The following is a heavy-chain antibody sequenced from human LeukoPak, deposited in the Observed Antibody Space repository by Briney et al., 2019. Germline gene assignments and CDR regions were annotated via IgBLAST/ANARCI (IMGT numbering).Heavy chain of an antibody. Sequence: PGGSLRLSCAASGFTFSNAWMSWVRQAPGKGLEWVGRIKSKTDGGTTDYAAPVKGRFTISRDDSKNTLYLQMNSLKTEDTAVYYCTTDGGYNNYEDYMDVWGKGTTVTVSS. D-gene: IGHD4-11*01. CDR1: GFTFSNAW. CDR3: TTDGGYNNYEDYMDV. J-gene: IGHJ6*03. V-gene: IGHV3-15*01. CDR2: IKSKTDGGTT.